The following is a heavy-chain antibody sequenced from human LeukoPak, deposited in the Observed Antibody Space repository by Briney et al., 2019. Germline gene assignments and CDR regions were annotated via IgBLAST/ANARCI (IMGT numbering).Heavy chain of an antibody. J-gene: IGHJ4*02. V-gene: IGHV3-23*01. CDR1: GFTFSKYA. Sequence: GGSLRLSCAASGFTFSKYAMSWVRQAPGKGLEWVSAISSSGGSIYYADSVKGRFTISRDNSKNTLYLQMNSLRAEDTAVYYCAREGIAAVGTRVYYFDYWGQGTLVTVSS. CDR2: ISSSGGSI. CDR3: AREGIAAVGTRVYYFDY. D-gene: IGHD6-13*01.